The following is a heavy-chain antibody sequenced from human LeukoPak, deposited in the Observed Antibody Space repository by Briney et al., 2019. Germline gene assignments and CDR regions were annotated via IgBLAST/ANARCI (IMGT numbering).Heavy chain of an antibody. CDR1: GYTFISYD. J-gene: IGHJ6*02. Sequence: ASVKVSCKASGYTFISYDINWVRQATGQGLEWMGWMNPNSGNTGHAQKFQGRVTMTRNTSISTAYLELSSLRSEDTAVYYCARSYTSYYYYYIMDVWGQGTTVTVSS. CDR3: ARSYTSYYYYYIMDV. V-gene: IGHV1-8*01. CDR2: MNPNSGNT. D-gene: IGHD1-26*01.